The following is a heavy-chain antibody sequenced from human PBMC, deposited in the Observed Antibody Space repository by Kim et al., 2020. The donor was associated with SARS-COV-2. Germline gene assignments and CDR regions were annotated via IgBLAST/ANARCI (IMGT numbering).Heavy chain of an antibody. CDR3: ARERGGLLRFFDWLALDS. Sequence: KSRVTISVDTSKNQFSLKLSSVTAADTAVYYCARERGGLLRFFDWLALDSWGQGTLVTVSS. V-gene: IGHV4-30-2*04. D-gene: IGHD3-9*01. J-gene: IGHJ4*02.